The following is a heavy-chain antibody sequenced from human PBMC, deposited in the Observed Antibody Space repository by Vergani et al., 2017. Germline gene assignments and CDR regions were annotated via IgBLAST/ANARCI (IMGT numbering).Heavy chain of an antibody. CDR1: GDSITNGGFS. J-gene: IGHJ6*03. V-gene: IGHV4-30-2*01. D-gene: IGHD3-16*02. CDR2: IFPSGNS. Sequence: QLQLQESGPGLVKPSQTLSLTCAVSGDSITNGGFSWNWIRQPPGKGPEWIGYIFPSGNSGYNPSLKNRVSISLDKSKNQFSLWVNSVTAADTAVYFYARASLRALVGYYYYMDVWGKGKTVVVSS. CDR3: ARASLRALVGYYYYMDV.